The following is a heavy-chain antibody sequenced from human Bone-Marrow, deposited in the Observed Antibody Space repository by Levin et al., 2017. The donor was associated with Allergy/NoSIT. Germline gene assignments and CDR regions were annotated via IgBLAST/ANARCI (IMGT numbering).Heavy chain of an antibody. J-gene: IGHJ3*02. CDR1: GFIFSTYA. CDR3: AGKSRAVNTAHAFDI. D-gene: IGHD4-17*01. V-gene: IGHV3-23*01. Sequence: PGGSLRLSCAASGFIFSTYAMSWVRQAPGEGLEWVAAVSAPGDFTLYADSVKGRFTISRDNSKNMLYLQMNSLRVDDTAVYYCAGKSRAVNTAHAFDIWGQGTMVTVFS. CDR2: VSAPGDFT.